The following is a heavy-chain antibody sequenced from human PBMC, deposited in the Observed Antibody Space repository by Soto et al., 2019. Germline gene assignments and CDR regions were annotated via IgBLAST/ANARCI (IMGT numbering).Heavy chain of an antibody. CDR2: INPNSGGT. J-gene: IGHJ6*02. V-gene: IGHV1-2*02. CDR3: ARVVDWGGQYYYYYGMDV. D-gene: IGHD7-27*01. Sequence: ASVKVSCKASGGTFSSYAISWVRQAPGQGLEWMGWINPNSGGTNYAQKFQGRVTMTRDTSISTAYMELSRLRSDDTAVYYCARVVDWGGQYYYYYGMDVWGQGTTVTVSS. CDR1: GGTFSSYA.